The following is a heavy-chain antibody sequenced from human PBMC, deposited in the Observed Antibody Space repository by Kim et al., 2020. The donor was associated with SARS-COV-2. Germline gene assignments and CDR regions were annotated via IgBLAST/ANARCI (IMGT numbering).Heavy chain of an antibody. Sequence: GGSLRLSCAASGFTFSSYSMNWVRQAPGKGLEWVSYISSSSSTIYYADSVKGRFTISRDNAKNSLYLQMNSLRDEDTAVYYCARDLPSHMTTDYYYYGMDVWGQGTTVTVSS. CDR3: ARDLPSHMTTDYYYYGMDV. D-gene: IGHD4-4*01. CDR2: ISSSSSTI. J-gene: IGHJ6*02. V-gene: IGHV3-48*02. CDR1: GFTFSSYS.